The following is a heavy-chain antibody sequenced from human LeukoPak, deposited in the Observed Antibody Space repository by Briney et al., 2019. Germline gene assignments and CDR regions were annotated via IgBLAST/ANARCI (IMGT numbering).Heavy chain of an antibody. Sequence: SETLSLTCTVSGGSISSGGFYWSWIRQHPGKGLGWIGTMYYSGSTYYNPSLKSRVTILVDTSKNQFSLKLSSVTAADTAVYYCARVSYVVWWFDPWGQGTLVTVSS. CDR3: ARVSYVVWWFDP. V-gene: IGHV4-31*03. D-gene: IGHD3-16*01. CDR1: GGSISSGGFY. CDR2: MYYSGST. J-gene: IGHJ5*02.